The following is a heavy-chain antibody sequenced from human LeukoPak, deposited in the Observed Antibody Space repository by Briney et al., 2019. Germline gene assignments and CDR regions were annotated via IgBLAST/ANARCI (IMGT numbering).Heavy chain of an antibody. CDR2: IFYGGSI. CDR3: AREIAVAGTGFDY. Sequence: SETLSLTCTVSGYSISSGHYWGWIRQPPGKGLEWIGYIFYGGSINYNPSLKSRVTISVDTSKNQFSLKLSSVTAADTAVYYCAREIAVAGTGFDYWGQGTLVTVSS. J-gene: IGHJ4*02. V-gene: IGHV4-61*01. CDR1: GYSISSGHY. D-gene: IGHD6-19*01.